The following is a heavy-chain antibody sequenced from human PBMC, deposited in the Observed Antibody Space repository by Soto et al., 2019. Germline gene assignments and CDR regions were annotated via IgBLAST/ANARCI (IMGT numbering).Heavy chain of an antibody. D-gene: IGHD5-18*01. V-gene: IGHV3-15*07. CDR2: IKSKTDGGTT. CDR1: GFTFSNAW. CDR3: TKWIQENDAFDI. Sequence: EVQLVESEGGLVKPGGSLRLSCAASGFTFSNAWMNWVRQAPGNGLEWVGRIKSKTDGGTTDYAAPVKGRFTISRDDSKNTLYLQMNSLKTEDTAVYYCTKWIQENDAFDIWGQGTMVTVSS. J-gene: IGHJ3*02.